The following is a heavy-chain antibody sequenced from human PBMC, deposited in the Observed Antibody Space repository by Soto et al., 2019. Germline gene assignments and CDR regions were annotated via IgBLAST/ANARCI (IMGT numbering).Heavy chain of an antibody. J-gene: IGHJ4*02. CDR3: ARDVAMPTGLGLGY. V-gene: IGHV3-30*03. CDR2: ISNDGSKK. D-gene: IGHD6-19*01. CDR1: GFAFTNYG. Sequence: ESGGGVVPPGTSLRLSCAASGFAFTNYGIHWVRQAPGKGLEWVAHISNDGSKKFYGDSVKGRFTISRDNSENTVYLQMTSLRPDDTAVFYCARDVAMPTGLGLGYWGQGTLVTVSS.